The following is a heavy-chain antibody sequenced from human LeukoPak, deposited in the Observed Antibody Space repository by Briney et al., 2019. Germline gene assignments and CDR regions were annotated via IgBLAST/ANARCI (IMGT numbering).Heavy chain of an antibody. CDR2: IYYSGSS. Sequence: SETLSLTCTVSGGSISSSSYYWRWIRQPPGKGLEWIGSIYYSGSSHDNASLKSRVTISVDTSRNQFSLKLSSVTAADTAVYFCARHRTTVTMDFDPWGQGTLVTVSS. V-gene: IGHV4-39*01. D-gene: IGHD4-17*01. CDR3: ARHRTTVTMDFDP. J-gene: IGHJ5*02. CDR1: GGSISSSSYY.